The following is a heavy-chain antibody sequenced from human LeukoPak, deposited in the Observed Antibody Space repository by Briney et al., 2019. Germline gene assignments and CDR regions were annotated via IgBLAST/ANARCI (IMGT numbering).Heavy chain of an antibody. CDR3: ATESRRGAFDI. V-gene: IGHV3-21*01. CDR2: ISSSSSYI. Sequence: PGGSLRLSCAASGFTFSSYSMNWVRQAPGKGLEWVSSISSSSSYIYYADSVKGRFTISRDNAKNSLYLQMNSLRGEDTAVYYCATESRRGAFDIWGQGTMVTVSS. J-gene: IGHJ3*02. CDR1: GFTFSSYS.